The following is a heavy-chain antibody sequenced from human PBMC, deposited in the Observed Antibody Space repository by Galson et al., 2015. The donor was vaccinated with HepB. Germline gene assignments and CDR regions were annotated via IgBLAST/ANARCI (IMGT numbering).Heavy chain of an antibody. Sequence: SVKVSCKASGYTFTSYGISWVRQAPGQGLEWMGWISAYNGNTDYAQKLQGRVTMTTDTSTSTVYMELSRLKFDDTAVYYCARRGYMDVWGKGTTVIVSS. V-gene: IGHV1-18*01. CDR3: ARRGYMDV. CDR2: ISAYNGNT. J-gene: IGHJ6*03. CDR1: GYTFTSYG.